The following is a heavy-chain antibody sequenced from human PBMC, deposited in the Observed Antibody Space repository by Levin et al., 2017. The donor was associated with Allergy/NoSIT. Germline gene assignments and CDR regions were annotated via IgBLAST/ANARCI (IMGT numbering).Heavy chain of an antibody. Sequence: QSGGSLRLSCAASGFTFSSLSMSWVRQAPGKGLEWVSSISPSGGSTYYADSVKGRFTISRDNSKNTLYLQMNSLSAEETAVYYCAKTSRIAAAGTPLYYFDYWGQGTLVTVSS. CDR3: AKTSRIAAAGTPLYYFDY. CDR1: GFTFSSLS. V-gene: IGHV3-23*01. CDR2: ISPSGGST. J-gene: IGHJ4*02. D-gene: IGHD6-13*01.